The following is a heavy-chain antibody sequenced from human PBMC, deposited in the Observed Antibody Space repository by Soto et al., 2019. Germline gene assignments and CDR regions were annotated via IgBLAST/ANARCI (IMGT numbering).Heavy chain of an antibody. CDR3: ARGGGGDRFDY. V-gene: IGHV4-59*01. CDR2: VFYRGNT. Sequence: QVQLQEAGPGLVKPSETLSPTCTVSGGSFNPYYWSWIRQPPGKGLEWIGYVFYRGNTKYNPSLMSRVTIAADTSKTQIPLKVSSVNAADPSVESWARGGGGDRFDYWGQGNLVTVSS. D-gene: IGHD3-16*01. J-gene: IGHJ4*02. CDR1: GGSFNPYY.